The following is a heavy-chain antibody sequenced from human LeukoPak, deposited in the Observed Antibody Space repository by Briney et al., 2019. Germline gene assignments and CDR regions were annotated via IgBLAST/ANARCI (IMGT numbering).Heavy chain of an antibody. V-gene: IGHV3-7*01. Sequence: PGGSLRLSCAASGFTFDNYAMSWVRQAPGKGLEWVANIKQDGSEKYYVDSVKGRFTISRDNAKNSLYLQMNSLRAEDTAVYYCARDGGITIFGVVIIALDYWGQGTLVTVSS. J-gene: IGHJ4*02. CDR2: IKQDGSEK. D-gene: IGHD3-3*01. CDR3: ARDGGITIFGVVIIALDY. CDR1: GFTFDNYA.